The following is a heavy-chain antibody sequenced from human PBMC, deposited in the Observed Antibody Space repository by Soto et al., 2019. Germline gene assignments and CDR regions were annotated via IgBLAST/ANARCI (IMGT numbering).Heavy chain of an antibody. Sequence: EVQLVESGGGLVQPGGSLRLSCAASGFTFSGHWMTWVRQVPGRGLEWVANINEDGSVKGYVDSVKGRFTISRDNARNSLNLKINSLRAEDTAVYYCARGIPWGARYLDSWGQGTLVTVSS. CDR3: ARGIPWGARYLDS. V-gene: IGHV3-7*01. CDR2: INEDGSVK. D-gene: IGHD1-26*01. CDR1: GFTFSGHW. J-gene: IGHJ4*02.